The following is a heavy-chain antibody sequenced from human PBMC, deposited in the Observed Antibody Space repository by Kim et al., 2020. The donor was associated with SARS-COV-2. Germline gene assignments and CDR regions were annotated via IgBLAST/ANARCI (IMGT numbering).Heavy chain of an antibody. CDR3: VKRVSHYYFDY. J-gene: IGHJ4*02. CDR2: T. V-gene: IGHV3-23*01. Sequence: TFDAESVKGRCTISREKTKNTLYLQMNTLRAEDTALYYCVKRVSHYYFDYWGQGTLVTVSS.